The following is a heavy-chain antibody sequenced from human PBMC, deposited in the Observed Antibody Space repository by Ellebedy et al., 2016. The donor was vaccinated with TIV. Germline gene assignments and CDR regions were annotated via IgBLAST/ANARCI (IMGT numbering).Heavy chain of an antibody. V-gene: IGHV3-48*04. D-gene: IGHD2/OR15-2a*01. Sequence: GGSLRLSXAASGFAFSTYSMNWVRQAPGKGLEWVSYISSSSNTIYYADSVKGRFTISRDNAKNSLYLQMNSLRAEDTAVYYCVRDVSLWRLDYWGQGTLVTASS. CDR2: ISSSSNTI. CDR3: VRDVSLWRLDY. J-gene: IGHJ4*02. CDR1: GFAFSTYS.